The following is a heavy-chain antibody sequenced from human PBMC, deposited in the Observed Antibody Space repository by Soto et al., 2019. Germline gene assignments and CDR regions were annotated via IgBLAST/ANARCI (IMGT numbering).Heavy chain of an antibody. J-gene: IGHJ3*01. V-gene: IGHV1-69*08. CDR2: IIPIPDIT. CDR3: ARDRITTRGDAFDL. Sequence: QVQLVQSGAEVRKPGSSVKVSCKAPGGTFSTYIISWVRQAPGQGLEWMGRIIPIPDITTYAQKFQGRVTVTADRSTSTAYMELTSLKSDDKAVYYCARDRITTRGDAFDLWGQGTMVTVSS. D-gene: IGHD3-3*01. CDR1: GGTFSTYI.